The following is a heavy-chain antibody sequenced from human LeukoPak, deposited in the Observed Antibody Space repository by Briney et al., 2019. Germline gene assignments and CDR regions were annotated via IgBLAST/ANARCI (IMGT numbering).Heavy chain of an antibody. CDR3: ARYCSSTSCQDY. Sequence: PGGSLRLSCAASGFTFSSYAMSWVRQAPGKGLEWVSAISGSGGSTYYADSVKGRFTISRDNAKNSLYLQMNSLRAEDTAVYYCARYCSSTSCQDYWGQGTLVTVSS. CDR2: ISGSGGST. D-gene: IGHD2-2*01. J-gene: IGHJ4*02. CDR1: GFTFSSYA. V-gene: IGHV3-23*01.